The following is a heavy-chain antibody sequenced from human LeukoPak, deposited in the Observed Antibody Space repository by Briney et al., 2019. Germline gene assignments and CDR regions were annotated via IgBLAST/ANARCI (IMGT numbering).Heavy chain of an antibody. Sequence: ASVKVSCRASGDTFNSYAIAWVRQTPGQGLEWMGGIIPLFGNTNYAQKFQGRVTLTADRPTSTAFMELSALTSEDTGIYYCARWREEGSYYDRLRERVLDNWGQGTLVTVSS. CDR3: ARWREEGSYYDRLRERVLDN. V-gene: IGHV1-69*06. CDR2: IIPLFGNT. J-gene: IGHJ4*02. D-gene: IGHD3-10*01. CDR1: GDTFNSYA.